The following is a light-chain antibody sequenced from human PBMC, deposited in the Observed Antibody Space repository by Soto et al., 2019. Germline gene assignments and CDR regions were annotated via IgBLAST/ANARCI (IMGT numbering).Light chain of an antibody. CDR3: QTWGTGIHV. J-gene: IGLJ1*01. CDR1: SGHSSYA. Sequence: QAVVTQSPSASASLGASVKLTCTLSSGHSSYAIAWHQQQPEKGPRYLMKLNSDGSHSKGDGLPDRFSGSSSGAERYLVISSLQSEDEADYYCQTWGTGIHVFGTGTKLTVL. V-gene: IGLV4-69*01. CDR2: LNSDGSH.